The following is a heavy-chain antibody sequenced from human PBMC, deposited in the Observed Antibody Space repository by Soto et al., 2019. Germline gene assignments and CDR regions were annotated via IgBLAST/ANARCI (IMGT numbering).Heavy chain of an antibody. V-gene: IGHV4-4*02. CDR2: IYHSGST. Sequence: SETLSLTCAVSCGSISSSNWWSWVRHPPGRGLEWIGEIYHSGSTNYNPSLKSRVTISVDKSKNQFSLKLSSVTAADTAVYYCAVVPAVPMSRGNWFVPWGQGTLVTVSS. CDR3: AVVPAVPMSRGNWFVP. J-gene: IGHJ5*02. CDR1: CGSISSSNW. D-gene: IGHD2-2*01.